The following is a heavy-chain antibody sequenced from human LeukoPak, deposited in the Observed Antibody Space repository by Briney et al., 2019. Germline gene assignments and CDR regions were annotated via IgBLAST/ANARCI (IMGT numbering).Heavy chain of an antibody. D-gene: IGHD6-13*01. CDR2: IYHSGST. V-gene: IGHV4-4*02. CDR1: GGSISSNNW. Sequence: PSETLSLTCAVSGGSISSNNWWGWVRQPPGKGLEWIGEIYHSGSTNYNPSLKSRVTISVDTSKNQFSLKLSSVTAADTAVYYCARVDSSSWYETDDYWGQGTLVTVSS. J-gene: IGHJ4*02. CDR3: ARVDSSSWYETDDY.